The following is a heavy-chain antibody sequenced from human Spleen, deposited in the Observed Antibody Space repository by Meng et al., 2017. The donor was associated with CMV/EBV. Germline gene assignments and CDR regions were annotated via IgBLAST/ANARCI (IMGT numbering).Heavy chain of an antibody. CDR1: GYTFTAHY. J-gene: IGHJ6*02. V-gene: IGHV1-69*04. CDR3: ARGNGEGNIVVVPAAYYYYYGMDV. D-gene: IGHD2-2*01. Sequence: SVKVSCKASGYTFTAHYFHWVRQAPGQGLEWMGRIIPILGIANYAQKFQGRVTITADKSTSTAYMELSSLRSEDTAVYYCARGNGEGNIVVVPAAYYYYYGMDVWGQGTTVTVSS. CDR2: IIPILGIA.